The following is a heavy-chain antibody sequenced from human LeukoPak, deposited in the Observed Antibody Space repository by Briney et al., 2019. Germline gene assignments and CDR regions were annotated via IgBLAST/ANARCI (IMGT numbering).Heavy chain of an antibody. V-gene: IGHV4-34*01. Sequence: PSETLSLTCAVYGGSFSGYYWSWIRQPPGKGLEWIGEINHSGSTNYNPSLKSRVTISVDTSKNQFSLKLSSVTAADTAVYYCARVPVITMVRGVIIPRWFDPWGQGTLVTVSS. CDR3: ARVPVITMVRGVIIPRWFDP. CDR1: GGSFSGYY. J-gene: IGHJ5*02. CDR2: INHSGST. D-gene: IGHD3-10*01.